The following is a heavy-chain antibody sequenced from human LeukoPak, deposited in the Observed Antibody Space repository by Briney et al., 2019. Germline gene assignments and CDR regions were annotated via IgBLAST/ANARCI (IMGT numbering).Heavy chain of an antibody. CDR1: GFTFSSYA. V-gene: IGHV3-23*01. Sequence: GGSLRLSCAASGFTFSSYAMSWVRQAPGKGLEWVSAISGSGGGTYYAVSVKGRFTISRDNSKNTLYLQMNSLRAEDTAVYYCAKLRRYSGSYHRDIGYYFDYWGQGTLVTVSS. J-gene: IGHJ4*02. D-gene: IGHD1-26*01. CDR2: ISGSGGGT. CDR3: AKLRRYSGSYHRDIGYYFDY.